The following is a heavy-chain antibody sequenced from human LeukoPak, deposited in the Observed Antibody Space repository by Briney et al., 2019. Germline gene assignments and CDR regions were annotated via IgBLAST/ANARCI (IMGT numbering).Heavy chain of an antibody. D-gene: IGHD4-11*01. V-gene: IGHV1-2*02. CDR3: ARDWSPNDYSNYDTNEGHDY. J-gene: IGHJ4*02. Sequence: GASVKVSCKASGYTFTGYYMHWVRQAPGQGLEWMGWINPNSGGTNYAQKFQGRVTMTRDTSISTAYMELSRLRSDDTAVYYCARDWSPNDYSNYDTNEGHDYWGQGTLVTVSS. CDR2: INPNSGGT. CDR1: GYTFTGYY.